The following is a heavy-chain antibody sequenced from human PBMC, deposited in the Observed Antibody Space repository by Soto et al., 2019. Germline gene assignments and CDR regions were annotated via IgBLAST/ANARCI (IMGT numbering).Heavy chain of an antibody. CDR2: INWNGGST. V-gene: IGHV3-20*01. J-gene: IGHJ4*02. CDR3: ARDLGGSQASGNYSTNGTLN. CDR1: GFIFNDFG. Sequence: GGSLRLSCAASGFIFNDFGMSWVRRAPGKGLEWVSAINWNGGSTGYADSVKGRFTISRDNAKNSLYLQMNSLRADDTAVYHCARDLGGSQASGNYSTNGTLNWGQGALVTVSS. D-gene: IGHD2-8*01.